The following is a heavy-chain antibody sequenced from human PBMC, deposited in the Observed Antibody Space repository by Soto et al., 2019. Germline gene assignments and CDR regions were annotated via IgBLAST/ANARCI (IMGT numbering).Heavy chain of an antibody. CDR3: ARGRGRYFDCGGRHYYYYGMDV. CDR2: IIPIFGTA. Sequence: QVQLVQSGAEVKKPGSSVKVSCKASGGTFSSYAISWVRQAPGQGLEWMGGIIPIFGTANYAQKFQGRVTITADESTSTAYMELSSLGSEDTAVYYCARGRGRYFDCGGRHYYYYGMDVWGQGATVTVSS. D-gene: IGHD3-9*01. J-gene: IGHJ6*02. CDR1: GGTFSSYA. V-gene: IGHV1-69*01.